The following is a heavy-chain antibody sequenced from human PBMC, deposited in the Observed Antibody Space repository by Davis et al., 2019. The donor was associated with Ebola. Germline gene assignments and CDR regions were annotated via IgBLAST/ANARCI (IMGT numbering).Heavy chain of an antibody. D-gene: IGHD3-3*01. J-gene: IGHJ5*02. CDR2: INHSGIA. V-gene: IGHV4-34*01. CDR1: GGSFSHYY. Sequence: MPSETLSLTCAVYGGSFSHYYWNWIRQPPGKGLEWIGEINHSGIAIYKSSLKSRVTISVDTSKNQLSLNLTSVTAADTAVYYCARGSRSITIFGVADNWFDPWGQGTLVTVSS. CDR3: ARGSRSITIFGVADNWFDP.